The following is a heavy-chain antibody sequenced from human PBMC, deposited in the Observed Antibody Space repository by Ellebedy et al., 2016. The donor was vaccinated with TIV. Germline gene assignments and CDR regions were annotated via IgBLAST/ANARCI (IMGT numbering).Heavy chain of an antibody. V-gene: IGHV3-7*05. CDR1: GFTFRSYW. J-gene: IGHJ6*02. CDR2: IKQDGSEK. CDR3: TTDGRMGRYGMDV. Sequence: PGGSLRLSCAASGFTFRSYWMSWVRQAPGKGLEWVANIKQDGSEKYYVDSVKGRFTISRDNAKNSLYLQMNSLKTEDTAVYYCTTDGRMGRYGMDVWGQGTTVTVSS. D-gene: IGHD3-16*01.